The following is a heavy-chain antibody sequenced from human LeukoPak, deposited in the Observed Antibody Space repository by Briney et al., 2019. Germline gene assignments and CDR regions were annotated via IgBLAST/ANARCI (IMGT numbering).Heavy chain of an antibody. CDR1: GYTFTSYA. CDR3: ARDIRYFDYHYYYGMDV. V-gene: IGHV7-4-1*02. Sequence: ASVKVSCKASGYTFTSYAMNWVRQAPGQGLEWMGWINTNTGNPTYAQGFTGRFVFSLDTSVSTAYLQISSLKAEDTAVYYCARDIRYFDYHYYYGMDVWGQGTTVTVSS. J-gene: IGHJ6*02. CDR2: INTNTGNP. D-gene: IGHD3-9*01.